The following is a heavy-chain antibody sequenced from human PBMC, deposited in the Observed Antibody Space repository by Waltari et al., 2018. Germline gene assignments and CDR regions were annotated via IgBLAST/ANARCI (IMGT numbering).Heavy chain of an antibody. J-gene: IGHJ3*02. V-gene: IGHV4-34*01. D-gene: IGHD6-19*01. CDR3: ARDTSRRGYSSGWYGAFDI. CDR1: GGSFSGYY. Sequence: QVQLQQWGAGLLKPSETLSLTCAVYGGSFSGYYWSWIRQPPGKGLEWIGYIYTSGSTNYNPSLKSRVTISVDTSKNQFSLKLSSVTAADTAVYYCARDTSRRGYSSGWYGAFDIWGQGTMVTVSS. CDR2: IYTSGST.